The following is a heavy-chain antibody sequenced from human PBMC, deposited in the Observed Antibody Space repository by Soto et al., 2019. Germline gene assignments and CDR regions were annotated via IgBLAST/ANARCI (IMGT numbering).Heavy chain of an antibody. CDR3: ASLIVVDFWSGVDYYYMDV. V-gene: IGHV1-69*02. Sequence: ASVKVSCKASGGTFSSYTISWVRQAPGQGLEWMGRIIPILGIANYAQKFQGRVTITADKSTSTAYMELSSLRSEDTAVYYCASLIVVDFWSGVDYYYMDVWGKGTTVTVSS. D-gene: IGHD3-3*01. CDR1: GGTFSSYT. J-gene: IGHJ6*03. CDR2: IIPILGIA.